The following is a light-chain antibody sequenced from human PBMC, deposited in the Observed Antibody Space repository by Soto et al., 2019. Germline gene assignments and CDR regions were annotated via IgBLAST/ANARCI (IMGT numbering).Light chain of an antibody. Sequence: DIQMPQSPSTMSASVGVSFTITRRASQTISSWLAWYQQKPGKANKLLIYKASTLKSGVPSRFSGSGSGTEFTLTISSLQPDEFATYYCKHYNSYSEAVGKGTKVDIK. V-gene: IGKV1-5*03. CDR3: KHYNSYSEA. CDR2: KAS. J-gene: IGKJ1*01. CDR1: QTISSW.